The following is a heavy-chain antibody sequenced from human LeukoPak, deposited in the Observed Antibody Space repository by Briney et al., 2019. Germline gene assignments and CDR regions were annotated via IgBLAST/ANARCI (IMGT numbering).Heavy chain of an antibody. CDR1: GYTFTSYY. CDR2: INPSGGST. D-gene: IGHD1-26*01. V-gene: IGHV1-46*01. J-gene: IGHJ4*02. Sequence: ASVTVSCKASGYTFTSYYMHWVRQAPGQGLEWMGIINPSGGSTSYAQKFQGRVTMTRDTSTSTVYMELSSLRSEDTAVYYCARAEVGATGVDYWGQETLVTVSS. CDR3: ARAEVGATGVDY.